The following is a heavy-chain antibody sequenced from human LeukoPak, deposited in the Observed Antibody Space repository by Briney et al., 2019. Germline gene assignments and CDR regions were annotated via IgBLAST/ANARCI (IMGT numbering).Heavy chain of an antibody. D-gene: IGHD3-22*01. CDR2: ISPNSGGT. CDR1: GYTFTGYY. CDR3: AREYYDSSGYYSYYFDY. Sequence: RASVKVSCKASGYTFTGYYMHWVRQAPGQGLEWMGCISPNSGGTNYAQNFQGRVTMTRDTSISTVYMELSRLRSDDTAVYYCAREYYDSSGYYSYYFDYWGQGTLVTVSS. J-gene: IGHJ4*02. V-gene: IGHV1-2*02.